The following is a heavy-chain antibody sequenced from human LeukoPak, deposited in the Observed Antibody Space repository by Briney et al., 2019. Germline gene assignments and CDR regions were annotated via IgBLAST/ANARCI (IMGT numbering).Heavy chain of an antibody. CDR3: ARGAEGPDDFWSGYSDY. D-gene: IGHD3-3*01. V-gene: IGHV4-34*01. CDR2: INHSGST. CDR1: GGSFSGYY. J-gene: IGHJ4*02. Sequence: SETLSLTCAVYGGSFSGYYWSWIRQPPGKGLEWTGEINHSGSTNYNPSLKSRVTISVDTSKNQFSLKLSSVTAADTAVYYCARGAEGPDDFWSGYSDYWGQGTLVTVSS.